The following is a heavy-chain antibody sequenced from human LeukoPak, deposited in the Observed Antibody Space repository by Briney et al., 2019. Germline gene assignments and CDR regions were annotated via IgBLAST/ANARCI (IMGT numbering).Heavy chain of an antibody. CDR3: ARDGYSYGY. CDR1: GFTFTTYW. Sequence: GGSLRLSCAASGFTFTTYWMSWVRQAPEKGLQWVSSISSSSSYIYYADSVKGRFTISRDNAKNSLYLQMNSLRAEDTAVYYCARDGYSYGYWGQGTLVTVSS. D-gene: IGHD5-18*01. CDR2: ISSSSSYI. J-gene: IGHJ4*02. V-gene: IGHV3-21*01.